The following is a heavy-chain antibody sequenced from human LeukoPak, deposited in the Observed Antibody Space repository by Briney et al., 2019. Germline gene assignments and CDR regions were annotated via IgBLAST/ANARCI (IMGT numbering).Heavy chain of an antibody. Sequence: PGGSPRLSCAASGFTVSTNYMNWVRQAPGKGLEWVSVIYSSGSTYYADSVKGRFTISRDNSKNTLYLQMNSLRAEDTAVYHCARDTVTTFRFRDYYYYGMDVWGQGTTVTVSS. CDR2: IYSSGST. J-gene: IGHJ6*02. CDR3: ARDTVTTFRFRDYYYYGMDV. CDR1: GFTVSTNY. D-gene: IGHD4-17*01. V-gene: IGHV3-53*01.